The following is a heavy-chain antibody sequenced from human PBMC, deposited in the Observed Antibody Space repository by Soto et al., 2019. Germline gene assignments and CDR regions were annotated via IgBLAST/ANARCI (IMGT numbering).Heavy chain of an antibody. CDR3: ARRSEYHYGSGKYYGLDV. CDR2: ISSSSSYI. D-gene: IGHD3-10*01. Sequence: GGSLRLSCAASGFTFSSYSMNWVRQAPGKGLEWVSSISSSSSYIYYADSVKGRFTISRDNAKNSLYLQMNSLRAEDTAMYYCARRSEYHYGSGKYYGLDVWGQGTTVTVSS. V-gene: IGHV3-21*04. CDR1: GFTFSSYS. J-gene: IGHJ6*02.